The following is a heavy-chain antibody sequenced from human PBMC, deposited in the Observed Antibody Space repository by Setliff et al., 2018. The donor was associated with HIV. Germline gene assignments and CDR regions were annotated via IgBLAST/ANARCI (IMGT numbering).Heavy chain of an antibody. CDR2: IYTSGTTK. Sequence: GGSLRLSCAASGFKFSSYEMNWVRQAPGKGLEWISYIYTSGTTKKYADSVRGRFTISRDNAQNSLYLQMNSLKAEDTAVYYCARGFGDLVSWGQGTLVTVSS. V-gene: IGHV3-48*03. J-gene: IGHJ4*02. CDR1: GFKFSSYE. D-gene: IGHD4-17*01. CDR3: ARGFGDLVS.